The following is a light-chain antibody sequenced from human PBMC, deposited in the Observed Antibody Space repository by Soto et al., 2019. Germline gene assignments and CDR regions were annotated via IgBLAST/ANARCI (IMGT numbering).Light chain of an antibody. V-gene: IGKV3-20*01. CDR3: QQYVSSPWA. Sequence: EMLLEQSPGTLSLSPGERATLSCRASQSVTNSFLAWYQQKPGQAPRLLIYGASRRATGIPDRFTGSGSGTDFTLTISRLEPEDFAVYYCQQYVSSPWAFGQGTKVDIK. J-gene: IGKJ1*01. CDR1: QSVTNSF. CDR2: GAS.